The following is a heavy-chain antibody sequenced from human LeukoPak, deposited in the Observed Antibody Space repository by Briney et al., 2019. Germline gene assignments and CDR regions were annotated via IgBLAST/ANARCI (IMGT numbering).Heavy chain of an antibody. CDR1: GFTFSSYG. Sequence: PGRSLRLSCAASGFTFSSYGMHWVRQAPGKGLEWVAVIWYDGSNKYYADSVKGRFTISRDNSKNTLYLQMNSLRAEDTAVYYCAKDPSVVPAYMDVWGKGTTVTVSS. CDR2: IWYDGSNK. D-gene: IGHD2-2*01. CDR3: AKDPSVVPAYMDV. V-gene: IGHV3-33*06. J-gene: IGHJ6*03.